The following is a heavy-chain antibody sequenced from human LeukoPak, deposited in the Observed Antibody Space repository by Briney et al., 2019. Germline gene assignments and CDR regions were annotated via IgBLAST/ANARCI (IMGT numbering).Heavy chain of an antibody. CDR2: MNPNSGNT. CDR3: ARVFWSGYYWYFDL. D-gene: IGHD3-3*01. CDR1: GYTFTSYD. Sequence: GASVKVSCKASGYTFTSYDINWVRQATGQGLEWVGWMNPNSGNTGYAQKFQGRVTMTRNTSISTAYMELSSLRSEDTAVYYCARVFWSGYYWYFDLWGRGTLVTVSS. V-gene: IGHV1-8*01. J-gene: IGHJ2*01.